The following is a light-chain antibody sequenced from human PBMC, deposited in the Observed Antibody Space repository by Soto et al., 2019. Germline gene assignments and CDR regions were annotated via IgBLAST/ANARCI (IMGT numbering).Light chain of an antibody. CDR2: SGD. J-gene: IGLJ1*01. CDR1: TSNVGSKS. V-gene: IGLV1-44*01. CDR3: AAWDGSLNIYV. Sequence: QSVLAQPPSASGTPGQTVTISCSGSTSNVGSKSVNWYQQLPGTAPKLLIYSGDQRPSGVPDRFSGSKSGTSASLAISGLQSEDEAEYYCAAWDGSLNIYVFGTGTKLTVL.